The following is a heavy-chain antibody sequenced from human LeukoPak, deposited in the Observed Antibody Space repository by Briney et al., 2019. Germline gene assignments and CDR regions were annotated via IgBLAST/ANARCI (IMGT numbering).Heavy chain of an antibody. CDR3: ASTYYYDSSGYYGWYFDL. CDR2: IYYSGST. CDR1: GGSISSYY. V-gene: IGHV4-59*01. Sequence: PSETLSLTCTVSGGSISSYYWSWIRQPPGKGLEWIGYIYYSGSTNYNPSLKSRVTISVDTSKNQFSLKLSSVTAADTAVYYCASTYYYDSSGYYGWYFDLWGRGTLVTVSS. J-gene: IGHJ2*01. D-gene: IGHD3-22*01.